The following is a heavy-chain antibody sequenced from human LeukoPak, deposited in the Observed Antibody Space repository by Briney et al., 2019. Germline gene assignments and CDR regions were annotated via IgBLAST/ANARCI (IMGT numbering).Heavy chain of an antibody. Sequence: GGSLRLSCAASGFTFSSYAMNWVRQAPGKGLEWVSSITGSNSYRYYADSVKGRFTISRDNAKNSLYLQMNSLRAEDTAVYYCAKRRGLELLYYYYMDVWGKGTTVTVSS. V-gene: IGHV3-21*04. J-gene: IGHJ6*03. CDR3: AKRRGLELLYYYYMDV. CDR2: ITGSNSYR. CDR1: GFTFSSYA. D-gene: IGHD1-7*01.